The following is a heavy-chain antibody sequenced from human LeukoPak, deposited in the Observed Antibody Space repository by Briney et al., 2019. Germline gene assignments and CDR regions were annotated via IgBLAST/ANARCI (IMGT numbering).Heavy chain of an antibody. CDR3: AKGYIVVVVAAPYDY. D-gene: IGHD2-15*01. CDR1: GFTFSSYA. CDR2: ISGSGGST. Sequence: PGGSLRLSCAASGFTFSSYAMSWVRQAPGKGLEWGSAISGSGGSTYYADSVKGRFTISRDNSKNTLYLQMNSLRAEDTAVYYCAKGYIVVVVAAPYDYWGQGTLATVSS. J-gene: IGHJ4*02. V-gene: IGHV3-23*01.